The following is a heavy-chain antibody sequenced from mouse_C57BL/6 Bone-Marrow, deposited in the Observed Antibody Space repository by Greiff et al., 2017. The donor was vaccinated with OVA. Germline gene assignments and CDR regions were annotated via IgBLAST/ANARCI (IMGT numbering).Heavy chain of an antibody. CDR3: ARENYTNY. CDR2: ISDGGSYT. J-gene: IGHJ2*01. CDR1: GFTFSSYA. D-gene: IGHD2-12*01. V-gene: IGHV5-4*01. Sequence: EVHLVESGGGLVKPGGSLKLSCAASGFTFSSYAMSWVRQTPEKRLEWVATISDGGSYTSYPDNVKGRFTFSRDNAKNNLYMQMRHLKSEDRAMYYGARENYTNYWGQGTTLTVSA.